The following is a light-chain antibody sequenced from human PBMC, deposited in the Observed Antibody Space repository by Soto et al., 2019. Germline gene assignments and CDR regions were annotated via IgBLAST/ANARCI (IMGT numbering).Light chain of an antibody. CDR3: CSYAGSSTYV. Sequence: QSVLTQPASVSGSPGQWITISCTGTRRDVGSYNLVSWYQQHPGKAPKLMIYEVSKRPSGVSNRFSGSKSGNTASLTISGLQAEDEADYYCCSYAGSSTYVFGTGTKVTVL. CDR2: EVS. V-gene: IGLV2-23*02. J-gene: IGLJ1*01. CDR1: RRDVGSYNL.